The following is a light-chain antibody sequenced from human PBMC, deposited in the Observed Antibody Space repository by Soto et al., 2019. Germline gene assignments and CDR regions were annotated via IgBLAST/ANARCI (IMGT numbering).Light chain of an antibody. J-gene: IGLJ1*01. CDR1: SSDVGGYNY. V-gene: IGLV2-14*01. Sequence: QSALTQPASVSGSPGQSITMSCTGTSSDVGGYNYVSWYQQHPGKAPKLMIYGVSNRPSGVSSRFSGSKSGNTASLTISGLLTEDEADYYCNSFTSTSSYVFGTGTKLTVL. CDR2: GVS. CDR3: NSFTSTSSYV.